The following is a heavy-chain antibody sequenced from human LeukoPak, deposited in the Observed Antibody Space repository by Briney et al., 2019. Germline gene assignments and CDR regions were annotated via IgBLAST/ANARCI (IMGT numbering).Heavy chain of an antibody. CDR1: GYTFTSYD. V-gene: IGHV1-8*01. Sequence: ASVKVSCKASGYTFTSYDINWVRQAPGQGLEWMGWMSPNSGNTGYAQKFQGRVTMTKNTSITTAYMELSSLRSEDTAVYYCARVRSTSRRRWFDPWGQGTLVTVSS. J-gene: IGHJ5*02. CDR3: ARVRSTSRRRWFDP. CDR2: MSPNSGNT. D-gene: IGHD2-2*01.